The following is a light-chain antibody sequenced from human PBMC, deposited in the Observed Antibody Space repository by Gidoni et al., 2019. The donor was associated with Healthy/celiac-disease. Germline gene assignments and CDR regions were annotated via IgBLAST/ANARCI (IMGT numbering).Light chain of an antibody. V-gene: IGLV2-11*01. CDR3: CSYAGSYTFD. CDR2: DVS. CDR1: SIDVGGYNY. Sequence: QSALTPPRSVSGSPGQAVTISCTGTSIDVGGYNYVSWYPQHPGKAPKLMIYDVSKRPSGVPDRFSGSKSGNTASLTISGLQAEDEADYYCCSYAGSYTFDFGTGTKVTVL. J-gene: IGLJ1*01.